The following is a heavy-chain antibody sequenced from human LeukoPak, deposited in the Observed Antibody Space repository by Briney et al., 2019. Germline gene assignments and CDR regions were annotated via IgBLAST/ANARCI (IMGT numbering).Heavy chain of an antibody. CDR3: AKGFRAFGSGEFVDY. CDR2: ITASGEKT. D-gene: IGHD2-15*01. Sequence: PGGSLRLSCEASGFTFSSYAMNWIRQTPGMGREWVSIITASGEKTYYADSVEGRFTISRNNSRSTVYQQMNSLRVDDTGVYYRAKGFRAFGSGEFVDYWGQGILVTVS. V-gene: IGHV3-23*01. J-gene: IGHJ4*02. CDR1: GFTFSSYA.